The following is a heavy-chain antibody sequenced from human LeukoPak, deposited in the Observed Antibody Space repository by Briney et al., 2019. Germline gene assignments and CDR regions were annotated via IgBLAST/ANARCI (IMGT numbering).Heavy chain of an antibody. CDR3: ARSNYLFRGNWFDP. J-gene: IGHJ5*02. V-gene: IGHV3-53*01. CDR1: GFTVSSNY. D-gene: IGHD1-7*01. Sequence: GGSLRLSCAASGFTVSSNYMSWVRQAPGKGLEWVSVIYSGGSTYYADSVRGRFTISRDNSKNTLYLQMNSLRAEDTAVYYCARSNYLFRGNWFDPWGQGTLVTVSS. CDR2: IYSGGST.